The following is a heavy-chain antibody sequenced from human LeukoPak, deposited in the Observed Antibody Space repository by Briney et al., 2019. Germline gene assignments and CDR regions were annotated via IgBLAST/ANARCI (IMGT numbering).Heavy chain of an antibody. Sequence: GASVKVSCKASGYTFTSYGISWVRQAPGQGLEWMGWISAYNGNTNYAQKLQGRVTMTTDTSTSTAYMELRSLRSDDTAVYYCARDWGSSWYALGYYYYGMDVWGQGTTVTVSS. CDR2: ISAYNGNT. D-gene: IGHD6-13*01. CDR3: ARDWGSSWYALGYYYYGMDV. J-gene: IGHJ6*02. V-gene: IGHV1-18*01. CDR1: GYTFTSYG.